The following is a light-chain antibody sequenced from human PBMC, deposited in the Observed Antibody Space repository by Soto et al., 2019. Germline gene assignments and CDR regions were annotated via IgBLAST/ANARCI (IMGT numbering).Light chain of an antibody. CDR2: EVS. J-gene: IGLJ2*01. Sequence: QSALTQPASVSGSPGQSITISCTGTSSDVGGYNYVSWYQQHPGKAPKLMIYEVSNRPSGVSNRFSGSKSGNTASLTISGLQAEEEADYYCSSYTSSSTVVFVGGTKVTVL. CDR3: SSYTSSSTVV. CDR1: SSDVGGYNY. V-gene: IGLV2-14*01.